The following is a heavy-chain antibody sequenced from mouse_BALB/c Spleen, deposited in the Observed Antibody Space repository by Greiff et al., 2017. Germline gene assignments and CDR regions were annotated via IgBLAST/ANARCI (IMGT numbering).Heavy chain of an antibody. D-gene: IGHD1-2*01. CDR1: GFTFSSFG. J-gene: IGHJ3*01. CDR3: AREGTYYGPFAY. CDR2: ISSGSSPI. Sequence: EVKLVESGGGLVQPGGSRKLSCAASGFTFSSFGMHWVRQAPEKGLEWVAYISSGSSPIYYADTVKGRFTISRDNPKNTLFLQMTSLRSEDTAMYYCAREGTYYGPFAYWGQGTLVTVSA. V-gene: IGHV5-17*02.